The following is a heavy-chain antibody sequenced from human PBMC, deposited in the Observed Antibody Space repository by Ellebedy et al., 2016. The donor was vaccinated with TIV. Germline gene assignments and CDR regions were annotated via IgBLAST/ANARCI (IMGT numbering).Heavy chain of an antibody. CDR3: VRGFHGFDS. CDR1: GFLFSDHY. Sequence: GESLKISCVASGFLFSDHYMDWVRQAPGKELEWVGRGKSRAERYSTEYGASVRGRFTISRDESKNSLYLQMNSLATEDTAVYYCVRGFHGFDSWGQGTLVTVSS. V-gene: IGHV3-72*01. CDR2: GKSRAERYST. J-gene: IGHJ4*02.